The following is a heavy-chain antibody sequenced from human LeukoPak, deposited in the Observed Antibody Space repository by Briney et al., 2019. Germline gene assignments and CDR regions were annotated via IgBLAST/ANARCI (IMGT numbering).Heavy chain of an antibody. V-gene: IGHV1-69*06. Sequence: SVKVSCKASGCTFSSYAISWVRQAPGQGLEWMGGIIPIFGTANYAQKFQGRVTITADKCTSTAYMELSSLRSEGTAVYYCALTNSSSWYTQLDYWGQGTLVTVSS. CDR1: GCTFSSYA. CDR2: IIPIFGTA. J-gene: IGHJ4*02. D-gene: IGHD6-13*01. CDR3: ALTNSSSWYTQLDY.